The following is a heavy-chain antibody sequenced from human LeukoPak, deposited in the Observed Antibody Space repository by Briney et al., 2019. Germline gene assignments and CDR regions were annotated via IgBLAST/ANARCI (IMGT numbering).Heavy chain of an antibody. CDR2: INHSGST. Sequence: PSETLSLTCAVYGGSFSGYYWSWIRQPSGKGLEWIGEINHSGSTNYNPSLKSRVTISVDTSKNQFSLKLSSVTAADTAVYYCASSGLEDCSDGSCLDYWGQGTLVTVSS. D-gene: IGHD2-15*01. J-gene: IGHJ4*02. V-gene: IGHV4-34*01. CDR1: GGSFSGYY. CDR3: ASSGLEDCSDGSCLDY.